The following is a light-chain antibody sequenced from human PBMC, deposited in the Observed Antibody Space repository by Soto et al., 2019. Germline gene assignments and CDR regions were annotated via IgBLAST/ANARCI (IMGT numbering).Light chain of an antibody. CDR3: AAWDDSLIGV. V-gene: IGLV1-44*01. J-gene: IGLJ2*01. CDR1: SSNIGSNT. CDR2: SNN. Sequence: QAVVTQPPSASGTPGQRVTISCSGSSSNIGSNTVNWYQQLPGTAPKLLIYSNNQRPSGVPDRFSGSKSGTSASLAINGLQSEDEADYYCAAWDDSLIGVFGGGTKVTVL.